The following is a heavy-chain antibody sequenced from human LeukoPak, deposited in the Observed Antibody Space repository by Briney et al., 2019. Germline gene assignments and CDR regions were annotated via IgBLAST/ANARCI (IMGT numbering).Heavy chain of an antibody. CDR3: ATLHGYGDYTIDY. CDR1: GFTFSRNW. Sequence: GGSLRLSCAASGFTFSRNWMSWVRQAPGKGLEWVANINGDGSEKNYADSVKGRFTISRDNAKNSLYLQMNSLRAEDSAVYYCATLHGYGDYTIDYWGQGTLVTVSS. CDR2: INGDGSEK. V-gene: IGHV3-7*01. J-gene: IGHJ4*02. D-gene: IGHD4-17*01.